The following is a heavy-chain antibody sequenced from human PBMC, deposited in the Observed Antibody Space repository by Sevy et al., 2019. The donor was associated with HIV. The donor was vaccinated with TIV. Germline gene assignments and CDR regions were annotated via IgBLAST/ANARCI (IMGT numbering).Heavy chain of an antibody. J-gene: IGHJ4*02. Sequence: GGSLRLSCAASGFTVSRNYMSWVRQAPGKGLEWVSVIYSDGKTFYADSVQDRFTIYRDNSKNTLYLQMNSLSDEDTAVYYCEGWSSAWTLFDYWGQGTLVTVSS. CDR2: IYSDGKT. V-gene: IGHV3-66*01. CDR1: GFTVSRNY. D-gene: IGHD6-19*01. CDR3: EGWSSAWTLFDY.